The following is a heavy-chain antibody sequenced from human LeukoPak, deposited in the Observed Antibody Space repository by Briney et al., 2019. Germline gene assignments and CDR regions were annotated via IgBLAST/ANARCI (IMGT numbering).Heavy chain of an antibody. CDR2: INHSGST. V-gene: IGHV4-4*02. CDR1: GGSISSSNW. Sequence: SETLSLTCAVSGGSISSSNWWSWVRQPPGKGLEWIGEINHSGSTNYNPSLKSRVTISVDTSKNQFSLKLSSVTAADTAVYYCARGWSGYSYGYYRNRWRPYDYWGQGTLVTVSS. CDR3: ARGWSGYSYGYYRNRWRPYDY. J-gene: IGHJ4*02. D-gene: IGHD5-18*01.